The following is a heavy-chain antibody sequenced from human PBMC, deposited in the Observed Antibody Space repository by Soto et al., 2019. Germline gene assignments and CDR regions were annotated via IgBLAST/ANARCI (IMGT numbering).Heavy chain of an antibody. CDR3: ARGHWLASSDY. Sequence: QVQLVQSGAEVKKPGASVKVSCKASGYTFTSYAIHWVRQAPGQRLEWMGVVNTGNGNTKYSQKFQGRVTITRDTSASTAYMDLSSLRSEDTAVYYCARGHWLASSDYWGQGTLVTVSS. J-gene: IGHJ4*02. D-gene: IGHD6-19*01. CDR2: VNTGNGNT. V-gene: IGHV1-3*04. CDR1: GYTFTSYA.